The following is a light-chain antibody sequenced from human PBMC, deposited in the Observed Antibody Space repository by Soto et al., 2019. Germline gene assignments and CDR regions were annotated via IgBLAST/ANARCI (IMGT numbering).Light chain of an antibody. CDR2: GAS. Sequence: IVITQSPATLAVSPGERATLSCRASQSVSSNLAWYQQKPGQAPRLLIYGASTRATGIPARFSGSGSGTEFTLTISSLQSEDFAVYYCQQYNNWPGGTFGQGTKVDIK. CDR3: QQYNNWPGGT. J-gene: IGKJ1*01. CDR1: QSVSSN. V-gene: IGKV3-15*01.